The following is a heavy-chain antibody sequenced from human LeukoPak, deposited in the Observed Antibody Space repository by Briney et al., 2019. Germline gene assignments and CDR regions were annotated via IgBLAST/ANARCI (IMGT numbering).Heavy chain of an antibody. Sequence: SETLSLTCTVSGGSISSYYWSWIRQPPGKGLEWIGYIYYSGGTNYNPSLKSRVTISVDTSKNQFSLKLSSVTAADTAVYYCAGGGIAAALNWFDPWGQGTLVTVSS. CDR2: IYYSGGT. V-gene: IGHV4-59*01. CDR1: GGSISSYY. CDR3: AGGGIAAALNWFDP. D-gene: IGHD6-13*01. J-gene: IGHJ5*02.